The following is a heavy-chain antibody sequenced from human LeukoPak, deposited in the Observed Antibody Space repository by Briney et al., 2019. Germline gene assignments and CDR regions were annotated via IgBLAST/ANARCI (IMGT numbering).Heavy chain of an antibody. CDR2: IYYSGST. CDR1: GGSISSSSYY. Sequence: SETLSLTCTVSGGSISSSSYYWGWIRQPPGKGLEWIGSIYYSGSTYYNPSLKSRVTISVDTSKNQFSLKLSSVTAADTAVYYCARARSPKGTLLKYYFDYWGQGTLVTVSS. CDR3: ARARSPKGTLLKYYFDY. J-gene: IGHJ4*02. D-gene: IGHD3-10*01. V-gene: IGHV4-39*07.